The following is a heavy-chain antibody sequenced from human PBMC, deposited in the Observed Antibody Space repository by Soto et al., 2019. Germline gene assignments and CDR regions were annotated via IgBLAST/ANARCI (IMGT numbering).Heavy chain of an antibody. Sequence: SETLCLTCAVSGGSISSSSYYWGWIRQPPGKGLEWIGYIYYSGNTYYNPSLKSRVMISVDTSKNQFSLNLSSVTAADTAVYYCASGYYDILTGRDTKYYFDYWGQGALVTVSS. CDR3: ASGYYDILTGRDTKYYFDY. D-gene: IGHD3-9*01. CDR1: GGSISSSSYY. CDR2: IYYSGNT. V-gene: IGHV4-30-4*08. J-gene: IGHJ4*02.